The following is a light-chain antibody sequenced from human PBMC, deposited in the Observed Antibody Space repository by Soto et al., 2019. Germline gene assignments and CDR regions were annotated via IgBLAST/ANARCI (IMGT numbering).Light chain of an antibody. V-gene: IGKV1-9*01. CDR1: QDINSY. Sequence: DIQLTQSPSSLTASDADRVTTPCRASQDINSYLAWYQQKPGKAPKLLIYPASTLQSGVPSRFSGSGSGTEFTLTISSLQPEDFAAYHCQQVNDYPITFGQGTRLEIK. CDR3: QQVNDYPIT. J-gene: IGKJ5*01. CDR2: PAS.